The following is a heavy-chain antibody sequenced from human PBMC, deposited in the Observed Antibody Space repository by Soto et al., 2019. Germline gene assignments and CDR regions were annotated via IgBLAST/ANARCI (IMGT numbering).Heavy chain of an antibody. CDR2: IYYSGST. V-gene: IGHV4-30-4*08. D-gene: IGHD2-8*01. CDR1: GFTFSDYY. J-gene: IGHJ4*02. Sequence: LRLSCAASGFTFSDYYMSWIRQPPGKGLEWIGYIYYSGSTYYNPSLKSRVTISVDTSKNQFSLKLSSVTAADTAVYYCARVGGCTNGVCYKYFDYWGQGTLVTVSS. CDR3: ARVGGCTNGVCYKYFDY.